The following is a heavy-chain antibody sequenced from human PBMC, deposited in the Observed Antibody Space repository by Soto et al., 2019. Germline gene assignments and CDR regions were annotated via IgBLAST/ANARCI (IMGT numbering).Heavy chain of an antibody. CDR2: ISSSGSTI. V-gene: IGHV3-48*03. CDR1: GFTFSSYE. J-gene: IGHJ4*02. Sequence: EVQLVESGGGLVQPGGSLRLSCAASGFTFSSYEMNWVRQAPGKGLEWVSYISSSGSTIYYADSVKGRFTISRDNAKNSLYLQMNSLRAEDTAVYYCARNSRVPFAYWGQGTLVTVSS. CDR3: ARNSRVPFAY. D-gene: IGHD2-21*01.